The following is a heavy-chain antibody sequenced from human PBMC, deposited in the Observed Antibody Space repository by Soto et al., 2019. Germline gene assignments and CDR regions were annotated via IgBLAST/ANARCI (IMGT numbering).Heavy chain of an antibody. CDR1: GGSISSSNW. D-gene: IGHD6-6*01. CDR3: ASYSSSPASYYYYYGMDV. CDR2: IYHSGST. Sequence: SETLSLTCAVSGGSISSSNWWSWVRQPPGKGLEWIGEIYHSGSTNYNPSLKSRVTISVDKSKNQFSLKLSSVTAADTAVYYWASYSSSPASYYYYYGMDVWGQGTTVTVSS. V-gene: IGHV4-4*02. J-gene: IGHJ6*02.